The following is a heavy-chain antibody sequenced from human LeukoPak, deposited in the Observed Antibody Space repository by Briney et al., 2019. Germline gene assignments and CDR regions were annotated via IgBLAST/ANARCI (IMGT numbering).Heavy chain of an antibody. Sequence: GGSLRLSCAASGFTFSSNWMSWVRQAPGKGLEWVANIRQDGSDKYYMDSVKGRFTISRDNAKNSVYLQMNSLRVEDTAVYYCARGIAAAGSYWGQGTLVTVSS. J-gene: IGHJ4*02. D-gene: IGHD6-13*01. CDR1: GFTFSSNW. CDR2: IRQDGSDK. V-gene: IGHV3-7*03. CDR3: ARGIAAAGSY.